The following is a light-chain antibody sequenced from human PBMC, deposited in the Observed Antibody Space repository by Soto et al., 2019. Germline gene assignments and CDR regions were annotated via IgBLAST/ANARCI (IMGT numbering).Light chain of an antibody. CDR3: RSYACSNNLGV. CDR2: EVS. CDR1: SSDIGGYNY. J-gene: IGLJ2*01. V-gene: IGLV2-8*01. Sequence: QSVLTQPPSASGSLGQSVTISCTGTSSDIGGYNYVSWYQQHPGKAPKLMIYEVSKRPSGVPDRFSGSKSGNTASLTVSGLQAEESADYYRRSYACSNNLGVFGGGTKVTVL.